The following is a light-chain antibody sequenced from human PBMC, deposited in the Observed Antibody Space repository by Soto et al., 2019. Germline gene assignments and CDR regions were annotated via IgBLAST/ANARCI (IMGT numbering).Light chain of an antibody. CDR1: QSVTTY. Sequence: EIVLTQSPATLSLSPGERATLSCRASQSVTTYLAWYQHSPGQAPRLLIYDASNRATGIPARFSGSGSGTDFTLTISSLEPEDFAVYYCQQRSNWPPTFGQGTRLEIK. V-gene: IGKV3-11*01. CDR3: QQRSNWPPT. J-gene: IGKJ5*01. CDR2: DAS.